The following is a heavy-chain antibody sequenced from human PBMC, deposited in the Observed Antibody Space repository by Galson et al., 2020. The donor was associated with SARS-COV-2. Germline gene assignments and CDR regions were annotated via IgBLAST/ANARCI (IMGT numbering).Heavy chain of an antibody. CDR1: GGSMSKYY. V-gene: IGHV4-59*01. Sequence: SETLSLTCRVSGGSMSKYYWSWIRQSPGKGLEWIGTIYYSGGTKYNTSLKSRVSMSVDTSETQFSLKLNSVTAADTAVYYCARVGGNDGWNVFDPWGQGTLVTVSS. J-gene: IGHJ5*02. CDR3: ARVGGNDGWNVFDP. D-gene: IGHD1-1*01. CDR2: IYYSGGT.